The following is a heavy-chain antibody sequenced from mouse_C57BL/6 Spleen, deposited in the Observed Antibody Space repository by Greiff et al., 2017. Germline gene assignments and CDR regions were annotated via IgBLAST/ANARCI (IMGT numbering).Heavy chain of an antibody. CDR1: GYTFTSSW. CDR3: ARWTGYFDY. Sequence: QVQLQQPGAELVRPGSSVKLSCKASGYTFTSSWMDWVKQRPGQGLEWIGNIYPSDSETHYNQKFKDKATLTVDKSSSTAYMQLSSLTSEDSAVYYCARWTGYFDYWGQGTTLTVSS. V-gene: IGHV1-61*01. CDR2: IYPSDSET. J-gene: IGHJ2*01.